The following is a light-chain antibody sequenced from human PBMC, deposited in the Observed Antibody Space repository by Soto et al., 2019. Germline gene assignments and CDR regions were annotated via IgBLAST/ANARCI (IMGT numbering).Light chain of an antibody. CDR3: MQGTHWPPT. Sequence: DVVMTQSPLSLPVTLGQPAPISCRSSQSLVYSDGNTYLTWFQQRPGPSPRRLIYKVSNRDSGVPDRFSGRGAGTDFTLKISRVEAEDVGVYYCMQGTHWPPTFGQGTKVEIK. V-gene: IGKV2-30*01. J-gene: IGKJ1*01. CDR2: KVS. CDR1: QSLVYSDGNTY.